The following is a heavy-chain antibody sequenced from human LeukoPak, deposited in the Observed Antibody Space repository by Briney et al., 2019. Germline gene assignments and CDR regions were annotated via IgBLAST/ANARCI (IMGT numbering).Heavy chain of an antibody. D-gene: IGHD3-10*01. J-gene: IGHJ5*02. CDR2: IIPIFGTA. V-gene: IGHV1-69*06. Sequence: SVKVSCKASGGTFSSYAISWVRQAPGQGLEWMGGIIPIFGTANYAQKLQGRVTITADKSTSTAYMELSSLRSEDTAVYYCARRTMVRGVRNWFDPWGQGTLVTVSS. CDR3: ARRTMVRGVRNWFDP. CDR1: GGTFSSYA.